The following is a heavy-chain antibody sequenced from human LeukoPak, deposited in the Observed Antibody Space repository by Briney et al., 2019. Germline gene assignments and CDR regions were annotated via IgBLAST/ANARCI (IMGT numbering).Heavy chain of an antibody. V-gene: IGHV3-64*01. Sequence: GGSLRLSCAASGFTFSSYAMHWVRQAPGKGLEYVSAISSNGGSTYYANSVKGRFTISRDNSKNTLYLQMGSLRAEDMAVYYCARYGIGGSYYFDYWGQGTLVTVSS. J-gene: IGHJ4*02. CDR2: ISSNGGST. D-gene: IGHD1-26*01. CDR1: GFTFSSYA. CDR3: ARYGIGGSYYFDY.